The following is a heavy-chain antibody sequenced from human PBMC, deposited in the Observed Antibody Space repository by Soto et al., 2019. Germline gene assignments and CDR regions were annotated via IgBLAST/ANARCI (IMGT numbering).Heavy chain of an antibody. V-gene: IGHV4-34*01. CDR3: ARGGLRYFDWLRIGWFDP. D-gene: IGHD3-9*01. CDR2: INHSGST. J-gene: IGHJ5*02. Sequence: QVQLQQWGAGRLKPSETLSLTCAVYGGSFSGYYWSWIHQPPGKGLEWIGEINHSGSTNYNPSLKSRVTISVDTSKNQFSLKLSSVTAADTAVYYCARGGLRYFDWLRIGWFDPWGQGTLVTVSS. CDR1: GGSFSGYY.